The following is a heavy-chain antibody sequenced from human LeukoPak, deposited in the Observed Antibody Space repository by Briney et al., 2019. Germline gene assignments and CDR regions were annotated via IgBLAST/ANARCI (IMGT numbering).Heavy chain of an antibody. CDR1: GFTFSSYE. D-gene: IGHD6-19*01. Sequence: GGSLRLSCAASGFTFSSYEMNWVRQAPGEGLEWVSYISSSGSTIYYADSVKGRFTISRDNAKNSLYLQMNSLRAEDTAVYYCARGRPSSGWPGYYFDYWGQGTLVTVSS. V-gene: IGHV3-48*03. CDR2: ISSSGSTI. J-gene: IGHJ4*02. CDR3: ARGRPSSGWPGYYFDY.